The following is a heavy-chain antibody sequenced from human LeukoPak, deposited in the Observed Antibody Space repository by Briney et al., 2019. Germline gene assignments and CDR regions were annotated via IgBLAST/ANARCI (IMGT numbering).Heavy chain of an antibody. D-gene: IGHD4-17*01. CDR2: ITSGGAP. V-gene: IGHV3-23*01. J-gene: IGHJ3*01. CDR3: ARDPNGDYIGAFEF. Sequence: GGSLRLSCAASGFAFSAYAVMWVRQAPGQGLEWVSAITSGGAPRYADSVKGRFTISRDNSKNMLYLQMNSLRAGDTARYFCARDPNGDYIGAFEFWGQGTGVTVSS. CDR1: GFAFSAYA.